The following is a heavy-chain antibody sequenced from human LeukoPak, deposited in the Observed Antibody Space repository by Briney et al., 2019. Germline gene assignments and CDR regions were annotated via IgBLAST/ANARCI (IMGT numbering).Heavy chain of an antibody. CDR2: IRYDGSNK. J-gene: IGHJ6*03. CDR1: GFTFTSHA. CDR3: AKGSGYEARYYYYYMDV. D-gene: IGHD5-12*01. Sequence: GGSLRLSCAASGFTFTSHAMSWVRQAPGKGLEWVAFIRYDGSNKYYADSVKGRFTISRDNSKNTLYLHVNSLRPEDTAVYYCAKGSGYEARYYYYYMDVWGKGTTVTTSS. V-gene: IGHV3-30*02.